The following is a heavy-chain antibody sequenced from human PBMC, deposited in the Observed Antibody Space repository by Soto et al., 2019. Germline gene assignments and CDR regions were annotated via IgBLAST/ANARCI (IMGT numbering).Heavy chain of an antibody. Sequence: GGSLRLSCAASGFTFSSYAMHWVRQAPGKGLEWVAVISYDGSNKYYADSVKGRFTISRDNSKNTLYLQMNSLRAEDTAVYYCARGGRDQSSNYVGQYYFDYWGQGTLVTVSS. V-gene: IGHV3-30-3*01. J-gene: IGHJ4*02. CDR2: ISYDGSNK. CDR1: GFTFSSYA. CDR3: ARGGRDQSSNYVGQYYFDY. D-gene: IGHD4-4*01.